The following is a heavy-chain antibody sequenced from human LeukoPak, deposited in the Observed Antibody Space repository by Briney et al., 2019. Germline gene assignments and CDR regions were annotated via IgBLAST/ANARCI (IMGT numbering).Heavy chain of an antibody. CDR3: ARRVNYDSSGYHDY. Sequence: SETLSLTCAVYGGSFNGYYWSWIRQPPGKGLEWIGEINHSGSTNYNPSLKSRVTISVDTPKNQFSLKLSSVTAADTAVYYCARRVNYDSSGYHDYWGQGTLVTVSS. D-gene: IGHD3-22*01. J-gene: IGHJ4*02. CDR1: GGSFNGYY. CDR2: INHSGST. V-gene: IGHV4-34*01.